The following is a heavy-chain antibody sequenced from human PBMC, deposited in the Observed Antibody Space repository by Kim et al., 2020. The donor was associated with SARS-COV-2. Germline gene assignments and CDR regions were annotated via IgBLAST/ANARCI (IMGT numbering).Heavy chain of an antibody. V-gene: IGHV3-9*01. CDR1: GFTFDDYA. CDR3: AKDIFPHYYGSGSYEYYYYGMDV. J-gene: IGHJ6*02. D-gene: IGHD3-10*01. CDR2: ISWNSGSI. Sequence: GGSLRLSCAASGFTFDDYAMHWVRQAPGKGLEWVSGISWNSGSIGYAGSVKGRFTISRDNAKNSLYLQMNSLRAGDTALYYCAKDIFPHYYGSGSYEYYYYGMDVWGQGTTVTVSS.